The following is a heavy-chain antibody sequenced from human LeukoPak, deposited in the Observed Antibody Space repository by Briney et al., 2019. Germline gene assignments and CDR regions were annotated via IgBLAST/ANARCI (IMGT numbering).Heavy chain of an antibody. D-gene: IGHD1-26*01. J-gene: IGHJ3*02. CDR1: GFTFADYA. CDR2: ISWNSGTI. CDR3: ARDRAAAWWERRDAFDI. Sequence: PGGSLRLSCAASGFTFADYAMLWVRQVPGKGLEWVSGISWNSGTIGYADSVKGRFTISRDNAKNSLYLQMNSLRAEDTAVYYCARDRAAAWWERRDAFDIWGQGTMVTVSS. V-gene: IGHV3-9*01.